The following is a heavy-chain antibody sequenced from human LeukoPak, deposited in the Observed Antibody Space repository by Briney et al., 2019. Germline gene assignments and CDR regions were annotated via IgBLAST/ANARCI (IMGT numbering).Heavy chain of an antibody. V-gene: IGHV3-23*01. D-gene: IGHD3-22*01. CDR1: GITLSNYG. J-gene: IGHJ4*02. CDR3: AKRGGLRRVILVGFHKEAYYFDS. Sequence: PGGSLRLSCAVSGITLSNYGMSWVRQAPGKGLEWVAGISGSGGGTNYADSVKGRFTISRDNPKNTGYLQMNSLRAEDTAVYFCAKRGGLRRVILVGFHKEAYYFDSCGQGALVTVSS. CDR2: ISGSGGGT.